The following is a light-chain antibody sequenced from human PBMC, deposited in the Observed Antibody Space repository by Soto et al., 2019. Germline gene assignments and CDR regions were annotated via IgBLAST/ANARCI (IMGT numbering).Light chain of an antibody. V-gene: IGKV3-15*01. CDR1: QSININ. J-gene: IGKJ5*01. CDR3: QQYDNWPIP. Sequence: TGMTHAPATLSVSPGERVTLSFMASQSININLAWYQQKSGQAPRLLIYGASTRATGLPARFSGSGSGTEFTLIINSLQSEDSAVYYCQQYDNWPIPFGQGTRLEIK. CDR2: GAS.